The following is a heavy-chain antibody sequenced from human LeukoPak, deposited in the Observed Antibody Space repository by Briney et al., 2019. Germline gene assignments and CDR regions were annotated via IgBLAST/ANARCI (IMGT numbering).Heavy chain of an antibody. D-gene: IGHD3-22*01. CDR1: GFTFSSYA. CDR3: AKDRSPTTMIVVAQFDY. CDR2: ISGSGGST. J-gene: IGHJ4*02. V-gene: IGHV3-23*01. Sequence: PGGSLRLSCAASGFTFSSYAMSWVRQAPGKGLEWVSAISGSGGSTYYADSVKGRFTISRDNSKNTLYLQMNSLRAEDTAVYYCAKDRSPTTMIVVAQFDYWGQGTLVTVSS.